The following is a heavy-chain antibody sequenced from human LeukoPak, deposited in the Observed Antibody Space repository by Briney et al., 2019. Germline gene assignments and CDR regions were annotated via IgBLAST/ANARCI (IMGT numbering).Heavy chain of an antibody. CDR3: ARGGCYGDYCWFDP. J-gene: IGHJ5*02. Sequence: SETLSLTCTVSGGSISSSYYYWGWIRQPPGKGLEWIGSIYSSGSTYYNPSLKSRVTISVDTSKNQFSLKLTSVTAADTAVYYCARGGCYGDYCWFDPWGQGTVVTVSS. CDR1: GGSISSSYYY. V-gene: IGHV4-39*07. D-gene: IGHD4-17*01. CDR2: IYSSGST.